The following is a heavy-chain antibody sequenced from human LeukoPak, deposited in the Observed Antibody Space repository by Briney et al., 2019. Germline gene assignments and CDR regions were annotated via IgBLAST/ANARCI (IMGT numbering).Heavy chain of an antibody. CDR1: GGSFSGYF. CDR2: ISHSGST. V-gene: IGHV4-34*01. Sequence: SETLSLTCAVYGGSFSGYFWSWIRQPPGKGLEWIGEISHSGSTNFNPSLKSRITITIDTSKNQFSLKLTSVTAADTAIYFCARGTTIWAARFDPWGQGSVGTVSS. CDR3: ARGTTIWAARFDP. D-gene: IGHD3-3*01. J-gene: IGHJ5*02.